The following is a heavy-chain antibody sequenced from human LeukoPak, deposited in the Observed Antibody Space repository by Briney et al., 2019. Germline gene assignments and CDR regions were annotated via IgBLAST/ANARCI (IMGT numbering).Heavy chain of an antibody. V-gene: IGHV5-51*01. Sequence: GASLQISCKGSGYSFTSYWIGWVRQLPGKGLEWMGIIYPGDSDTRYSPSFQGQVTISADKSISTAYLQWSSLKASDTAMYYCARRPRRGGSYVAFDYWGQETLVTVSS. CDR3: ARRPRRGGSYVAFDY. J-gene: IGHJ4*02. CDR2: IYPGDSDT. D-gene: IGHD1-26*01. CDR1: GYSFTSYW.